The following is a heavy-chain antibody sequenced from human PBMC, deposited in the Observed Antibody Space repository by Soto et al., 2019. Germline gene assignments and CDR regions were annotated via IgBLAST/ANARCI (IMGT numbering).Heavy chain of an antibody. J-gene: IGHJ4*02. V-gene: IGHV3-33*01. CDR2: IWYDGSNK. CDR1: GFTFSSYG. Sequence: QVQLVESGGGVVQPGRSLRLSCAASGFTFSSYGMHWVRQAPGKGLEWVAVIWYDGSNKYYADSVKGRFTISRDNSKNTLELQMNSLRAEDTAVYYCATLDYYDSSGYYYWGQGTLVTVSS. CDR3: ATLDYYDSSGYYY. D-gene: IGHD3-22*01.